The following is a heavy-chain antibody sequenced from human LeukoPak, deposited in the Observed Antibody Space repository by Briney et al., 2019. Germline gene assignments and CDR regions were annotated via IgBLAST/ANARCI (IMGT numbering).Heavy chain of an antibody. D-gene: IGHD2-15*01. CDR2: IYYSGNT. CDR1: GXSISSYY. J-gene: IGHJ4*02. V-gene: IGHV4-59*01. Sequence: PSETLSLTCTVSGXSISSYYGSWIRQPPGKGLEWIGYIYYSGNTNYNPSLKSRVTISVDTSKNQFSLRLSSVTAADTAVYYCARGDCSGGSCYLFDYWGQGALVTVSS. CDR3: ARGDCSGGSCYLFDY.